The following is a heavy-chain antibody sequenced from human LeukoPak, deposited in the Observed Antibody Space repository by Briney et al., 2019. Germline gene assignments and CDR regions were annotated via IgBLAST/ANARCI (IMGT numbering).Heavy chain of an antibody. CDR3: ARDPSSSWAWYFDL. D-gene: IGHD6-13*01. Sequence: SETLSLTCTVSGGSISSSSCYWGWIRQPPGKGLEWIGSIYYSGSTYYNPSLKSRVTISVDTSKNQFSLKLSSVTAADTAVYYCARDPSSSWAWYFDLWGRGTLVTVSS. CDR1: GGSISSSSCY. CDR2: IYYSGST. J-gene: IGHJ2*01. V-gene: IGHV4-39*07.